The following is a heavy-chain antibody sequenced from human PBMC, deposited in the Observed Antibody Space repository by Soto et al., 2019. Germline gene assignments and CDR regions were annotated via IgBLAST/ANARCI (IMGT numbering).Heavy chain of an antibody. Sequence: ASVKLSCKASGYTYTSYAMHWVHQSPGQRLEWMGWINAGNGNTKYSQKFQGRVTITRDTSASTAYMELSSLRSEDTAVYYFARDVEDIVGLAYYYFMDFWGKGTTVTVSS. CDR1: GYTYTSYA. CDR2: INAGNGNT. V-gene: IGHV1-3*01. CDR3: ARDVEDIVGLAYYYFMDF. J-gene: IGHJ6*03. D-gene: IGHD2-15*01.